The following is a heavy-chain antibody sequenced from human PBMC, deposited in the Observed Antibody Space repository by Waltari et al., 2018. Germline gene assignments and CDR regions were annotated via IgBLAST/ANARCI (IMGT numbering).Heavy chain of an antibody. CDR1: GYSISSGYY. CDR2: IYHSGST. V-gene: IGHV4-38-2*01. D-gene: IGHD3-22*01. J-gene: IGHJ4*02. CDR3: ARHSSGYYYYLDY. Sequence: QVQLQESGPGLVRPSEPLSLTCAVSGYSISSGYYWAWIRQSPGKGREWFGFIYHSGSTYFNPSLKSRVTISVDTSKNQFFLKLNSVTAADTAVYHWARHSSGYYYYLDYWGQGTLVTVSS.